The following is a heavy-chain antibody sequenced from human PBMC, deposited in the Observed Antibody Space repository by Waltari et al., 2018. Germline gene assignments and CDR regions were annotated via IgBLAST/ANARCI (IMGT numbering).Heavy chain of an antibody. V-gene: IGHV4-39*01. CDR3: ARHLRAYGAGNYYHGRVDY. D-gene: IGHD3-10*01. Sequence: QLQLRESGPGLLKPSETLSLTCTVSGGAISISSYYWGWIRQPPGKGLEWIAAIHHTGGTYYSPSLQSRVTISADASKDQFSLKLTSGTAADTAVYYCARHLRAYGAGNYYHGRVDYWGQGTLVTVSS. CDR1: GGAISISSYY. J-gene: IGHJ4*02. CDR2: IHHTGGT.